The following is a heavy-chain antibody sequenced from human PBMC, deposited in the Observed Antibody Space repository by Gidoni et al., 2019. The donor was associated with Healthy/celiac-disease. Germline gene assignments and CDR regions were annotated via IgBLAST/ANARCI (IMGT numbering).Heavy chain of an antibody. Sequence: QLQLQESGAGLVKPTQNLSLTCAVSGGSISSGGYSGSWIRQPPGKGLEWIGYIYHSGRTYYNPSLKSRVTISVDRSKNQFSLKLSSVTAADTAVYYCARFYDFWSEYYFDYWGQGTLVTVSS. D-gene: IGHD3-3*01. V-gene: IGHV4-30-2*01. CDR3: ARFYDFWSEYYFDY. CDR1: GGSISSGGYS. CDR2: IYHSGRT. J-gene: IGHJ4*02.